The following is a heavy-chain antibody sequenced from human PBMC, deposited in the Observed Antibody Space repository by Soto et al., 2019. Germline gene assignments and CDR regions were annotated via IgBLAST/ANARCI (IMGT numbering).Heavy chain of an antibody. D-gene: IGHD6-13*01. J-gene: IGHJ4*02. Sequence: QVQLVESGGGVVQPGRSLRLSCAASGFTFSSYAMHWVRQAPGKGLEWVAVISYDGSNKYYADSVKGRFTISRDNSKNTLYLQMNSLRAEDTAVYYCAREQEEQLVLYYFDYWGQGTLVTVSS. CDR2: ISYDGSNK. V-gene: IGHV3-30-3*01. CDR3: AREQEEQLVLYYFDY. CDR1: GFTFSSYA.